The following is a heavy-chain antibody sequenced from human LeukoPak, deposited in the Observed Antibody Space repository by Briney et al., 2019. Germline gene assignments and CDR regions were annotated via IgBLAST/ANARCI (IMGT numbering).Heavy chain of an antibody. V-gene: IGHV1-24*01. D-gene: IGHD3-22*01. CDR2: FDPEDGET. CDR1: GYTLTELS. CDR3: ATVRDSSGYYYYYGMDV. J-gene: IGHJ6*02. Sequence: ASVKVSCKVSGYTLTELSMHWVRQAPGKGLEWMGGFDPEDGETIYAQKFQGRVTMTEDTSTDTAYMELSSLRPEDTAVYYCATVRDSSGYYYYYGMDVWGQGTTVTVSS.